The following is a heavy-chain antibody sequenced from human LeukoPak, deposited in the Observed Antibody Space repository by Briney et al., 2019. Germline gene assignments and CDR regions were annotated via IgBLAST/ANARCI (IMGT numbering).Heavy chain of an antibody. CDR2: IYYDGST. CDR1: GGSISSYY. V-gene: IGHV4-59*12. CDR3: AREVWESAMVTGYYYYYMDV. D-gene: IGHD5-18*01. J-gene: IGHJ6*03. Sequence: SETLSLTCTVSGGSISSYYWSWIRQSPGKGLEWIGYIYYDGSTNYNPSLRGRVTISVDTSKNQFSLKLSSVTAADTAVYYCAREVWESAMVTGYYYYYMDVWGKGTTVTISS.